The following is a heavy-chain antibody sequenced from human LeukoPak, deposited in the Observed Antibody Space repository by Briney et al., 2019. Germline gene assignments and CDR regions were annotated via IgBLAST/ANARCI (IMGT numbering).Heavy chain of an antibody. J-gene: IGHJ3*02. CDR3: AKDRDSGYDYDAFDI. Sequence: QPGGSLRLSCAASGFTFSSYAMNWVRQAPGKGLEWVSGISGGGGSTYYADSVKGRFTISRDNSKNTLYLQMNSLRAEDTAVYYCAKDRDSGYDYDAFDIWGQGTMVTVSS. CDR2: ISGGGGST. D-gene: IGHD5-12*01. CDR1: GFTFSSYA. V-gene: IGHV3-23*01.